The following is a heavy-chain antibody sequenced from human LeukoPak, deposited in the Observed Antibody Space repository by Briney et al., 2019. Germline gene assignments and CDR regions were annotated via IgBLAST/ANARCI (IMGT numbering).Heavy chain of an antibody. D-gene: IGHD4-23*01. CDR2: IIPIFGTA. V-gene: IGHV1-69*13. CDR3: ARENGGNLIFDY. CDR1: GGTFSSYA. J-gene: IGHJ4*02. Sequence: PRASVKVSCKASGGTFSSYAISWVRQAPGQGLEWMGGIIPIFGTANYAQKFQGRVAITADESTSTAYMELSSLRSEDTAVYYCARENGGNLIFDYWGQGTLVTVSS.